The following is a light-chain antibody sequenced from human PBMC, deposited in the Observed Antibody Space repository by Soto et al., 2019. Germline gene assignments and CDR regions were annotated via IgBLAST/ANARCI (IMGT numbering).Light chain of an antibody. V-gene: IGLV2-14*01. CDR2: GVS. CDR1: NSDIGTLNP. CDR3: SSYTSSRTYV. J-gene: IGLJ1*01. Sequence: QSVLTQPASVSASPGQSITISCTETNSDIGTLNPVSWYQQFPGKAPKLMIFGVSVRPSGVSTRFSGSKFGNTAFLYISGLQAEDEADYYCSSYTSSRTYVFGSGTKLTVL.